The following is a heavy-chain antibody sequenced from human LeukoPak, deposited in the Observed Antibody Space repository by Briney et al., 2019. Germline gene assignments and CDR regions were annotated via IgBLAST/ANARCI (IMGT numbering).Heavy chain of an antibody. CDR3: ARDSGYEDGGGFDY. J-gene: IGHJ4*02. V-gene: IGHV1-69*13. Sequence: SVKVSCKASGGIFSSYAISWVRQAPGQGLEWVGGIIPIFGTANYAQKFQGRVTITADESTSTAYMELSSLRSEDTAVYYCARDSGYEDGGGFDYWGQGTLVTVSS. CDR2: IIPIFGTA. CDR1: GGIFSSYA. D-gene: IGHD5-12*01.